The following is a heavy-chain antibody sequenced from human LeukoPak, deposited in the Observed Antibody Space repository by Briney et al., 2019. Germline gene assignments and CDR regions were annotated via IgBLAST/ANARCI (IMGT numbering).Heavy chain of an antibody. Sequence: PGGSLRLSCAASGFTFSSYAMHWVRQAPGKGLEYVSAISSNGGSTYYANSVKGRFTISRDNSKNTLYLQMGSLRAEDMAVYYCARGALTMVRGSYLDYWGQGTLVTVSS. CDR1: GFTFSSYA. V-gene: IGHV3-64*01. J-gene: IGHJ4*02. D-gene: IGHD3-10*01. CDR2: ISSNGGST. CDR3: ARGALTMVRGSYLDY.